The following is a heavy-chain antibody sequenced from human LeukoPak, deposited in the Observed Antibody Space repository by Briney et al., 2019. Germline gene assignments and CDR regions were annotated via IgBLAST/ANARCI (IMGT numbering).Heavy chain of an antibody. CDR2: IYYSGST. Sequence: SETLSLTCTVSGGSISSSTYYWSWIRQPPGKGLEWIGYIYYSGSTYYNPSLKSRVTISVDTSKNQFSLKLSSVTAADTAVYYCAREGQYYGSGSYYNPASDVWGQGTTVTVSS. CDR1: GGSISSSTYY. J-gene: IGHJ6*02. D-gene: IGHD3-10*01. V-gene: IGHV4-30-4*01. CDR3: AREGQYYGSGSYYNPASDV.